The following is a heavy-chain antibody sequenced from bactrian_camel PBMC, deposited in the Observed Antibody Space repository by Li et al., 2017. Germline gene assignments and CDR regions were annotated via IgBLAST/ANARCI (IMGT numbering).Heavy chain of an antibody. J-gene: IGHJ4*01. CDR2: IYTVSGAT. V-gene: IGHV3S40*01. Sequence: DVQLVESGGGSVPAGGSLGLSCATSGFSYSDACMGWFRQSPGKGREAVAAIYTVSGATYYPDSVKGRFRISRDDAKSTVYLQLNALAPEDTATYFCAAGSQLCPSLAPRSYTYWGQGTQVTVS. CDR3: AAGSQLCPSLAPRSYTY. CDR1: GFSYSDAC.